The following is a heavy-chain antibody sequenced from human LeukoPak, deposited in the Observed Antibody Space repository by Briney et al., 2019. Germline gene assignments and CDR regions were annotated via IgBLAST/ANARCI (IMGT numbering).Heavy chain of an antibody. CDR2: INRGGSET. CDR1: GFTFSDCW. J-gene: IGHJ4*02. CDR3: ADFEKG. Sequence: PGGSLRLSCAVSGFTFSDCWMTWVRQAPGKGLEWVATINRGGSETYYVDSVKGRFTISRDDARNSLFLQMTGLRAEDAAVYYCADFEKGWGQGTLVTVSS. V-gene: IGHV3-7*01.